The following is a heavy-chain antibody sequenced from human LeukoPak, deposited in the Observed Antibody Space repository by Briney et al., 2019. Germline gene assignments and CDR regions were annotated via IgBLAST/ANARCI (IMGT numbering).Heavy chain of an antibody. CDR1: GFTFSSYA. J-gene: IGHJ4*02. Sequence: GGSLRLSCAASGFTFSSYAMSWVRQAPGKGLEWVSDISGSGGSTYYADSVKGRFTISRDNSKNTLYLQMNSLRAEDTAVYYCAKDRSRYSSFDYWGQGTLVTVSS. CDR3: AKDRSRYSSFDY. V-gene: IGHV3-23*01. CDR2: ISGSGGST. D-gene: IGHD6-19*01.